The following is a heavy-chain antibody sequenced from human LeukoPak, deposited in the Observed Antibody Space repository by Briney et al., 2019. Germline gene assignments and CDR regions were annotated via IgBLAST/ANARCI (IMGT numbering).Heavy chain of an antibody. Sequence: GGSLMLSCAASGFTFKSYAMIWVRQAPGKGLESVSSISTAGDRTYYTDSVKGRFAISRDNSKNTLYLQMNSLRAEDTAVYYCAKILERELQYYYYGMDVWGQGTTVTVSS. V-gene: IGHV3-23*01. J-gene: IGHJ6*02. D-gene: IGHD5-24*01. CDR1: GFTFKSYA. CDR2: ISTAGDRT. CDR3: AKILERELQYYYYGMDV.